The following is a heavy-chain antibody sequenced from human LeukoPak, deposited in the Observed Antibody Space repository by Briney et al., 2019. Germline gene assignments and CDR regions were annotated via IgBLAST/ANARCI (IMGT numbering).Heavy chain of an antibody. CDR2: IRSKAYGGTT. CDR3: TRLGQGMAAAGTLDY. V-gene: IGHV3-49*03. J-gene: IGHJ4*02. CDR1: GFTFGDYA. Sequence: GGSLRLSCTASGFTFGDYAMSWFRQAPGKGLEWVGFIRSKAYGGTTEYAASVKGRFTISRDDSKSIAYLQMNSLKTEDTAVYYCTRLGQGMAAAGTLDYWGQGTLVTVSS. D-gene: IGHD6-13*01.